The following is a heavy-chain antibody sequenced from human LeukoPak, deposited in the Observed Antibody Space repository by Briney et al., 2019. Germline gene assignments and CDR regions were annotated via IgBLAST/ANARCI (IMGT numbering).Heavy chain of an antibody. V-gene: IGHV4-59*01. J-gene: IGHJ4*02. CDR2: ISYSGST. CDR1: GGSISSYY. D-gene: IGHD3-16*02. CDR3: AKYVWGSYPTFEDY. Sequence: SETLSLTCTVSGGSISSYYWSWIRQPPGQGLEWIGYISYSGSTNYNPSLKSRVTISVDTSKTQFTLKLSSVTAADTAVYYCAKYVWGSYPTFEDYWGQGTLVTVSS.